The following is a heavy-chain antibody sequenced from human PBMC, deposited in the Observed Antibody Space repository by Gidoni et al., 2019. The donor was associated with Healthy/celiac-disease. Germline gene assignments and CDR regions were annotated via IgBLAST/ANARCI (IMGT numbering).Heavy chain of an antibody. Sequence: EVQLLESGGGWVQPGGSLRLSCAASGFTFSSYAMSWVRQAPGKGLEWVSAISGSGGSTYYADSVKGRFTISRDNSKNTLYLQMNSLRAEDTAVYYCANFMSKYYYDSSGYYPRGYFDYWGQGTLVTVSS. V-gene: IGHV3-23*01. CDR3: ANFMSKYYYDSSGYYPRGYFDY. D-gene: IGHD3-22*01. CDR1: GFTFSSYA. J-gene: IGHJ4*02. CDR2: ISGSGGST.